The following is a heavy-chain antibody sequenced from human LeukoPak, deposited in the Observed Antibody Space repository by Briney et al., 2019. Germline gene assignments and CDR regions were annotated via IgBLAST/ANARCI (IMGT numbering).Heavy chain of an antibody. CDR2: IYYSGST. V-gene: IGHV4-59*01. CDR1: GGSISSYY. Sequence: SETLSLTCTVSGGSISSYYGSWIRQPPGKGLEWIGYIYYSGSTNYNPSLKSRVTISVDTSKNQFSLKLSSVTAADTAVYYCARGTYYYDSSGYYPLDFDYWGQGTLVTVSS. J-gene: IGHJ4*02. CDR3: ARGTYYYDSSGYYPLDFDY. D-gene: IGHD3-22*01.